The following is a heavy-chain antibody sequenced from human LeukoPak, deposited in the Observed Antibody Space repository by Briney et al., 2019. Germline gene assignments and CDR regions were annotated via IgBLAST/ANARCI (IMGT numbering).Heavy chain of an antibody. Sequence: ASMKVSCKASGYSFTSYGLSWVRQAPGQGLEWMGWISAYNGNTNYAQKLQGRVTMTTDTSTSTAYMELRSLRSDDTAVYFCARDRVEATGVFDYWGQGTLVTVSS. D-gene: IGHD5-24*01. CDR2: ISAYNGNT. V-gene: IGHV1-18*01. CDR3: ARDRVEATGVFDY. CDR1: GYSFTSYG. J-gene: IGHJ4*02.